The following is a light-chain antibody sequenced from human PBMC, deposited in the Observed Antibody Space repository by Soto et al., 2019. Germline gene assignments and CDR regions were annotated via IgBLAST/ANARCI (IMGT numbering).Light chain of an antibody. CDR3: QQYNSYSPT. CDR2: KAS. Sequence: DIQMTQSPSTLSASVGDRVTITCRASQSISSWLAWYQQKPGKAPKLLIYKASSLESGVPSRFSGSESETEFTLTISSLQPDDFATYYCQQYNSYSPTFGGGTKVDIK. V-gene: IGKV1-5*03. CDR1: QSISSW. J-gene: IGKJ4*01.